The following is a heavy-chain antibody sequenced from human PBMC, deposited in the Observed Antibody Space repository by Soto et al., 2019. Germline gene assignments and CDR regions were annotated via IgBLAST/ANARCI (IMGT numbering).Heavy chain of an antibody. J-gene: IGHJ3*02. CDR2: TYYRSKWYN. CDR1: GDSLSSNS. D-gene: IGHD3-22*01. CDR3: ARGVAMIVVVNSLDFEAFGI. Sequence: SQTLSLTCAISGDSLSSNSWNWIRQSPSRGLEWLGRTYYRSKWYNDYAISVKSRITINPDTSRTQFSLQLNSVTPEDTAVYYCARGVAMIVVVNSLDFEAFGIWGQGTMVTVSS. V-gene: IGHV6-1*01.